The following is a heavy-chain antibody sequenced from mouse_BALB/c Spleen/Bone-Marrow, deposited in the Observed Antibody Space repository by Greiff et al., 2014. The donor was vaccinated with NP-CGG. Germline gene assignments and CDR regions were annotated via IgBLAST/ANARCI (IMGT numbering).Heavy chain of an antibody. CDR3: ARHAYYDQTEVSFVY. CDR2: ISGGGSYT. CDR1: GFSFNSYG. V-gene: IGHV5-9-2*01. D-gene: IGHD2-4*01. Sequence: EVQRVESGGGLVKSGGSLKLSCAASGFSFNSYGMSWVRQTPEKRLEWVATISGGGSYTFYPDSVKGRFTISRDNAKNNLYLQLSSLRFEDTALYYCARHAYYDQTEVSFVYWGQGTLVTVSA. J-gene: IGHJ3*01.